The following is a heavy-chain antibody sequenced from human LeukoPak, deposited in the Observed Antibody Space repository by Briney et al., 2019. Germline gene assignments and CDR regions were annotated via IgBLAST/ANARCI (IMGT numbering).Heavy chain of an antibody. CDR1: GYTFTNYG. CDR3: ARDKRTGTIDY. V-gene: IGHV1-18*01. Sequence: ASVKVSCKASGYTFTNYGISWVRQAPGQGLEWMGWISAYTGNTNYAQNFQGRVTMTTDTSTSTAFMELRSLRSEDTAVYYCARDKRTGTIDYWGQGTLVTVSS. D-gene: IGHD1-1*01. J-gene: IGHJ4*02. CDR2: ISAYTGNT.